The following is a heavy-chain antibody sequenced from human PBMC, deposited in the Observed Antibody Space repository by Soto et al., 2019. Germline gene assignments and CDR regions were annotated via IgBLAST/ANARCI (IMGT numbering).Heavy chain of an antibody. D-gene: IGHD1-26*01. CDR3: AKNQGVELVPLATVDWFDP. CDR1: GFIFENFG. V-gene: IGHV3-23*01. Sequence: GGSLRLSCAASGFIFENFGMSCVRQAPGKGLEWISSISGSGFKKYYADSVKGRFTISRDNSKSTVYLELNNLSAEDTAVYHCAKNQGVELVPLATVDWFDPWGQGSVVTVS. CDR2: ISGSGFKK. J-gene: IGHJ5*02.